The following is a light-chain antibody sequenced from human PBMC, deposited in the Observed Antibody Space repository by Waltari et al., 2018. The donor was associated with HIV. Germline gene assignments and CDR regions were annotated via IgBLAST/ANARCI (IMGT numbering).Light chain of an antibody. CDR2: KDT. J-gene: IGLJ3*02. CDR3: QSPDSSGPWV. V-gene: IGLV3-25*03. CDR1: ALPKQY. Sequence: SYELTQPPSVSVSPGQTARITCSGDALPKQYAYWYQQKPGQAPVLVIYKDTERPSGIPERFSGSSSGTTVTLTIGGVQAEDEADYYCQSPDSSGPWVFGGGTKLTVL.